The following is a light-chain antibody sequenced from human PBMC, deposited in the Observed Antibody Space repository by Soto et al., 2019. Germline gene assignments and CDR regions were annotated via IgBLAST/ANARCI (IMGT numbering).Light chain of an antibody. Sequence: QSVLTQPASVSGSPGQSITISCTGTSSDVGSYNLVSWYQQHPGKAPKLMISEGNKRPSGVSNRFSGSKSGNTASLTISGLQAEDEADYYRCSYGGSNTYVFGTGTKVTVL. J-gene: IGLJ1*01. V-gene: IGLV2-23*01. CDR3: CSYGGSNTYV. CDR1: SSDVGSYNL. CDR2: EGN.